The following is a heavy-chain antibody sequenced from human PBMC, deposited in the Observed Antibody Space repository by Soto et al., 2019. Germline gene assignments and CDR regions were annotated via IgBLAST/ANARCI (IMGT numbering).Heavy chain of an antibody. CDR1: GGSISSSTYY. CDR3: ASLSYYYDSSGYPPSSADY. D-gene: IGHD3-22*01. Sequence: LSLTCTVSGGSISSSTYYWSWIRQPPGKGLEWIGEINHSGSTNYNPSLKSRVTISVDTSKNQFSLKLSSVTAADTAVYYCASLSYYYDSSGYPPSSADYWGQGTLVTVS. CDR2: INHSGST. J-gene: IGHJ4*02. V-gene: IGHV4-39*07.